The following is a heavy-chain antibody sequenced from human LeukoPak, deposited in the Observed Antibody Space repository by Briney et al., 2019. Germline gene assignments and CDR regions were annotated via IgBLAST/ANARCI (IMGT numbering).Heavy chain of an antibody. CDR1: GGSFSGYY. V-gene: IGHV4-34*01. D-gene: IGHD3-22*01. CDR2: INHSGST. Sequence: SETLSLTCAVYGGSFSGYYWSWIRQPPGKGLEWIGEINHSGSTNYNPSLKSRVTISVDTSKNQFSLKLSSVTAADTAVYYCARVVYDSSGYLVDFDYWGQGTLVTVSS. CDR3: ARVVYDSSGYLVDFDY. J-gene: IGHJ4*02.